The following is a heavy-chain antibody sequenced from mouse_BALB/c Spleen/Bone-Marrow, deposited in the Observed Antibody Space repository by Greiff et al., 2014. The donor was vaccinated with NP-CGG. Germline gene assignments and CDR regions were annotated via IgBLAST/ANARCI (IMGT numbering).Heavy chain of an antibody. D-gene: IGHD1-1*01. CDR3: ARYYYGSSLFDY. V-gene: IGHV14-3*02. CDR1: GFNIKDTY. CDR2: IDPANGNT. Sequence: EVHLVESGAELVKPGASVKLSCTASGFNIKDTYMHWVKQRPEQGLEWIGRIDPANGNTKYDPKFQGKATITADTSSNTAYLQLSSLTSEDTAVHYCARYYYGSSLFDYWGQGTTLTVSS. J-gene: IGHJ2*01.